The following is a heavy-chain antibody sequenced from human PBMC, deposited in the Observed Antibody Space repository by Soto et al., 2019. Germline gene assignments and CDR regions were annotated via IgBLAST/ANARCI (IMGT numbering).Heavy chain of an antibody. CDR3: VTRNWNFARDY. D-gene: IGHD1-7*01. V-gene: IGHV3-7*01. Sequence: EVQLVESGGGLVQPGGSLRLSCAASGFTFSTYWMTWVRQAPGEGLEWVANIKQDGTEKYYADSVKGRFTISRDNAKNSLYLQMNSLRAADTAVFYCVTRNWNFARDYWGQGTLVTVSS. CDR1: GFTFSTYW. CDR2: IKQDGTEK. J-gene: IGHJ4*02.